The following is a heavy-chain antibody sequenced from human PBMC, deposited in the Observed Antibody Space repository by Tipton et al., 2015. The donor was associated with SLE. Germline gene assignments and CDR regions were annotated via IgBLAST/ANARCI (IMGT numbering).Heavy chain of an antibody. V-gene: IGHV3-53*04. CDR3: ARMSSSGYLGWFDP. Sequence: SLRLSCAASGFTFSSYAMGWVRQAPGKGLEWVSVIYSGGSTYYADSVKGRFTISRHNSKNTLYLQMNSLRAEDTAVYYCARMSSSGYLGWFDPWGQGTLVTVSS. CDR2: IYSGGST. CDR1: GFTFSSYA. J-gene: IGHJ5*02. D-gene: IGHD3-22*01.